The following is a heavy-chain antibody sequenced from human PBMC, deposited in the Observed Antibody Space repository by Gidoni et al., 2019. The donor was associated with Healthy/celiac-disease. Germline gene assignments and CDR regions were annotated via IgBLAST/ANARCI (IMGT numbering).Heavy chain of an antibody. V-gene: IGHV4-39*01. Sequence: QLQLQESGPGLVKSSETLSLTCTVSGGSISSSSYYWGWIRQPPGKGLEWIGSIYYSGSTYYNPSLKSRVTISVDTSKNQFSLKLSSVTAADTAVYYCASLGDYGSGSSRPLGYWGQGTLVTVSS. D-gene: IGHD3-10*01. CDR1: GGSISSSSYY. J-gene: IGHJ4*02. CDR3: ASLGDYGSGSSRPLGY. CDR2: IYYSGST.